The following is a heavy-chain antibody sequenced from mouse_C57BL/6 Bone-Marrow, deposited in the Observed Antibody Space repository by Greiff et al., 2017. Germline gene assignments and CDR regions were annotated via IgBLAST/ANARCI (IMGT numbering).Heavy chain of an antibody. CDR2: INPYNGGT. CDR1: GYTFTDYY. V-gene: IGHV1-19*01. J-gene: IGHJ1*03. CDR3: ARLDGSSLLWYFDV. Sequence: EVQLQQSGPVLVKPGASVKMSCKASGYTFTDYYMNWVKQSHGKSLEWIGVINPYNGGTSYNQKFKGKATLTVDKSSSTAYMELNSLTSEDAAVYYCARLDGSSLLWYFDVWGTGTTVTVSS. D-gene: IGHD1-1*01.